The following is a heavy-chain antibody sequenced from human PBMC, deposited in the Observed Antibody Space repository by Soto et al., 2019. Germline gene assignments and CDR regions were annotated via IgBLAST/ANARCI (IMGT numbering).Heavy chain of an antibody. D-gene: IGHD3-22*01. J-gene: IGHJ2*01. Sequence: PGGSRRLSCAASGFTFSSYAMSWVRQAPGKGLEWVSAISGSGGSTYYADSVKGRFTISRDNSKNTLYLQMNSLRAEDTAVYYCAKDALRAYYYDSSGYYSLFWYFDLWGRGTLVTVS. CDR2: ISGSGGST. CDR1: GFTFSSYA. V-gene: IGHV3-23*01. CDR3: AKDALRAYYYDSSGYYSLFWYFDL.